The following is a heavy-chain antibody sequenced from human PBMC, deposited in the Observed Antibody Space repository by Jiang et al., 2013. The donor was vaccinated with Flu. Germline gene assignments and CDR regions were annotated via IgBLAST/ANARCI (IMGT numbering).Heavy chain of an antibody. CDR3: ARDGYGDSAYYFDY. J-gene: IGHJ4*02. D-gene: IGHD4-17*01. V-gene: IGHV1-69*04. CDR1: GGTFSSYA. CDR2: IIPILGIA. Sequence: SGAEVKKPGSSVKVSCKASGGTFSSYAISWVRQAPGQGLEWMGRIIPILGIANYAQKFQGRVTITADKSTSTAYMELSSLRSEDTAVYYCARDGYGDSAYYFDYWGQGTLVTVSS.